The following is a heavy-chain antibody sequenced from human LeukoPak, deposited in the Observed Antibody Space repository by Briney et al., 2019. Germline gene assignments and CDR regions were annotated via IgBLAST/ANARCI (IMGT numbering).Heavy chain of an antibody. D-gene: IGHD3-22*01. CDR2: ISGSGGST. V-gene: IGHV3-23*01. CDR3: AKAGWYYYDSSGIQH. J-gene: IGHJ1*01. CDR1: GFTFSSYG. Sequence: GGSLRLSCAASGFTFSSYGMSWVRQAPGKGLEWVSAISGSGGSTYYADSVKGRFTISRDNSKNTLYLQMNSLRAEDTAVYYCAKAGWYYYDSSGIQHWGQGTLVTVSS.